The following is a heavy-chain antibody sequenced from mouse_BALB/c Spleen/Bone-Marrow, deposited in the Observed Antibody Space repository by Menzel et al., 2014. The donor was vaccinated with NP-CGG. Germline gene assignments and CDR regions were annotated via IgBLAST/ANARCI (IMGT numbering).Heavy chain of an antibody. D-gene: IGHD2-3*01. Sequence: VPLQGAGAELVKPGASVQLSCTASGFNLKDTYMHWVKQRPEQGLEWIGRIDPSNGNTKYDPKFQGKATITADTSSNTAYLQLSSLTSEDTAVYYCARNGYYVYYYAMDYRGQGTPVTVTS. CDR1: GFNLKDTY. CDR3: ARNGYYVYYYAMDY. V-gene: IGHV14-3*02. J-gene: IGHJ4*01. CDR2: IDPSNGNT.